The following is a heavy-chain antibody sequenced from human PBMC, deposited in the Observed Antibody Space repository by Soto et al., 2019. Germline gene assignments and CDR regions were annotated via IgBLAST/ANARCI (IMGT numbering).Heavy chain of an antibody. CDR1: GFTFSSYW. Sequence: GGSLRLSCAASGFTFSSYWMHWVRQAPGKGLVWVSRINSDGSSTSYADSVKGRFTISRDNAKNTLYLQMNSLRAEDTAVYYCAREVPDYDILTGYLYYYGMDVWGQGTTVTVSS. J-gene: IGHJ6*02. CDR2: INSDGSST. CDR3: AREVPDYDILTGYLYYYGMDV. D-gene: IGHD3-9*01. V-gene: IGHV3-74*01.